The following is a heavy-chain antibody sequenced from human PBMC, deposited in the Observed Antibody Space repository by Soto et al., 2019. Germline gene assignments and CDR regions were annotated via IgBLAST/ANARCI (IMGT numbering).Heavy chain of an antibody. D-gene: IGHD6-13*01. CDR1: GFTFSSNS. Sequence: PGGSLRLSCATSGFTFSSNSMNWVRQAPGKGLEWVSSISSSTYIYYADSVKGRFFISRDNAKNSLYLQMNSLRAEDTALYYCARDLIAAAGSAWGQGTLVTVSS. CDR3: ARDLIAAAGSA. CDR2: ISSSTYI. J-gene: IGHJ5*02. V-gene: IGHV3-21*01.